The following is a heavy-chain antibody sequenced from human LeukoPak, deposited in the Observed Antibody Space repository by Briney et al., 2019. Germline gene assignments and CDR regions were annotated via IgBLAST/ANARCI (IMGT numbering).Heavy chain of an antibody. CDR2: ISSSSSYI. CDR1: GFTFSSYS. D-gene: IGHD2-2*01. V-gene: IGHV3-21*01. Sequence: PGGSLRLSCAASGFTFSSYSMNWVRQAPGKGLEWVSSISSSSSYIYYAGSVKGRFTISRDNAKNSLYLEMNSLRAEDTAVYYCARDIAWGYCSSTSCYGPHYWGEETLVTVSS. J-gene: IGHJ4*02. CDR3: ARDIAWGYCSSTSCYGPHY.